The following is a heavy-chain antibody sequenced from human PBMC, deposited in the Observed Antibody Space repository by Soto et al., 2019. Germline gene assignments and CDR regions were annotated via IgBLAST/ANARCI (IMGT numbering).Heavy chain of an antibody. CDR2: IIPIFGTA. V-gene: IGHV1-69*13. Sequence: ASVKVSCKASGGTFSSYAISWVRQAPGQGLEWMGGIIPIFGTANYAQKFQGRVTITADESTSTAYMELSSLRSEDTAAYYCASYYDSSGYPEHFQHWGQGTLVTVSS. CDR1: GGTFSSYA. D-gene: IGHD3-22*01. CDR3: ASYYDSSGYPEHFQH. J-gene: IGHJ1*01.